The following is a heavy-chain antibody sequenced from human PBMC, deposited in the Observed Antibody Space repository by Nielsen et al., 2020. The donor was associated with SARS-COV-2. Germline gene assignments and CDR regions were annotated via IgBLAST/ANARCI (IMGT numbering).Heavy chain of an antibody. CDR1: GYSFTSYW. D-gene: IGHD1-26*01. V-gene: IGHV5-51*01. CDR3: ARHSGSSQYYYYYYGMDV. J-gene: IGHJ6*02. Sequence: GESLKISCKGSGYSFTSYWIGWVRQMPGKGLEWMGIIYPGDSGTRYSPSFQGQVTISADKSISTAYLQWSSLKASDTAMYYCARHSGSSQYYYYYYGMDVWGQGTTVTVSS. CDR2: IYPGDSGT.